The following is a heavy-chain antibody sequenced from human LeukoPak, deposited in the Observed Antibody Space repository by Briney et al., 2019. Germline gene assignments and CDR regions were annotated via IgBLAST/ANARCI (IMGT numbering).Heavy chain of an antibody. CDR2: ISYDGSNQ. V-gene: IGHV3-30*12. CDR1: GFTFSSYG. CDR3: AELGITMIGGV. J-gene: IGHJ6*04. Sequence: GGSLRLSCAASGFTFSSYGMHWVRQAPGKGLEWVAVISYDGSNQYYTDSVRGRFTISGDSSKNSLYLQMNSLRAEDTAVYYCAELGITMIGGVWGKGTTVTISS. D-gene: IGHD3-10*02.